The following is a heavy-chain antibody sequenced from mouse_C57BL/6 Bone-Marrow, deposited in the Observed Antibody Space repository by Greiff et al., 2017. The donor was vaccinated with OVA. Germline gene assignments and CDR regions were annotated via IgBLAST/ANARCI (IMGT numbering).Heavy chain of an antibody. Sequence: QVQLQQPGAELVKPGASVKMSCKASGYTFTSYWITWVKQRPGQGLEWIGDIYPGSGSTNYNEKFKSKATLTVDTSSSTAYMQLSSLTSEDSVVYYCARESIYYDYVVDYWGQGTTLTVSS. CDR2: IYPGSGST. CDR3: ARESIYYDYVVDY. V-gene: IGHV1-55*01. CDR1: GYTFTSYW. J-gene: IGHJ2*01. D-gene: IGHD2-4*01.